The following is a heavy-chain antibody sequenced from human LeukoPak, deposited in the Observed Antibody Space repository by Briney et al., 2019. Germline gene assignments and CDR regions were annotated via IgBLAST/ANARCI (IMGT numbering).Heavy chain of an antibody. V-gene: IGHV1-69*13. CDR1: GGTFSSYA. J-gene: IGHJ6*02. Sequence: SVKVSCKASGGTFSSYAISWVRQAPGQGLEWMGGIIPIFGTANYAQKFQGRVTISADETTSTAYMELSSLRSEDTAVYYCARAPNSGYGMDVWGQGTTVTVSS. CDR2: IIPIFGTA. CDR3: ARAPNSGYGMDV. D-gene: IGHD1-26*01.